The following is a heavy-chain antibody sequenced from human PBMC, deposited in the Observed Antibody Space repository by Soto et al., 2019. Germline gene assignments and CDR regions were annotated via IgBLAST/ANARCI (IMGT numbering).Heavy chain of an antibody. J-gene: IGHJ6*02. Sequence: SETLSLTCTVSGGSISSYYWSWIRQPPGKGLEWIGYIYYSGSTNYNPSLKSRVTISVDTSKNQFPLKLSSVTAADTAVYYCARDAASESYYYDSSGYSYYYYGMDVWGQGTTVTVSS. D-gene: IGHD3-22*01. V-gene: IGHV4-59*01. CDR3: ARDAASESYYYDSSGYSYYYYGMDV. CDR2: IYYSGST. CDR1: GGSISSYY.